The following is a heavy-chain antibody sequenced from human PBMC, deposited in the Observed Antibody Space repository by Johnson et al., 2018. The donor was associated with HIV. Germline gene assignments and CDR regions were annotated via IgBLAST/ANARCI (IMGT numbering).Heavy chain of an antibody. CDR2: ISGSGGST. CDR3: AKDPYDSSGYRRDALDI. D-gene: IGHD3-22*01. V-gene: IGHV3-23*04. Sequence: VQLVESGGGLVQPGGSLRLSCAASGFTFSSYAMSWVRQAPGKGLEWVSAISGSGGSTYYADSVKGRFTISRDNSKNTLYLQMNSLRAEDTAVYYCAKDPYDSSGYRRDALDIWGQGTMVTVSS. CDR1: GFTFSSYA. J-gene: IGHJ3*02.